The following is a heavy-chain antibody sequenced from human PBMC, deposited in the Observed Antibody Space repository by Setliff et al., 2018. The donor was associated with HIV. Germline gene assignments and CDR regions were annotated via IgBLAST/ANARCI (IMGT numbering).Heavy chain of an antibody. Sequence: GGSLRLSCLVSGFTVSTYSLNWARQAPGKRPEYVAALSGGGDNTKYADSVKGRFIISRDTSKNTLYLQMSSLRPDDTAIYYCVKPYTGYYYDGSVYDDFWGQGTLVTVSS. J-gene: IGHJ4*02. V-gene: IGHV3-64D*09. CDR3: VKPYTGYYYDGSVYDDF. CDR2: LSGGGDNT. CDR1: GFTVSTYS. D-gene: IGHD3-22*01.